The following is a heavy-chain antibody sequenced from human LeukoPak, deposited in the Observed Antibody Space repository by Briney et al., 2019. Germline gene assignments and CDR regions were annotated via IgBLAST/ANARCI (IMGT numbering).Heavy chain of an antibody. CDR1: GFTFSSYS. J-gene: IGHJ6*03. CDR2: ISSSSSYI. CDR3: ARGAGPYYYHYMDV. Sequence: GGSLRLSCAASGFTFSSYSLNWVRQAPGKGLEWVSSISSSSSYIYYADSVKGRFTISRDNAENSLYLQMNSLRAEDTAVYSRARGAGPYYYHYMDVWGKGTTVTVSS. D-gene: IGHD6-13*01. V-gene: IGHV3-21*06.